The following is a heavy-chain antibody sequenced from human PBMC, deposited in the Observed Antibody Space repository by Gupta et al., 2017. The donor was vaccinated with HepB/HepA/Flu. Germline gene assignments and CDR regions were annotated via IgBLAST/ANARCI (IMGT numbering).Heavy chain of an antibody. J-gene: IGHJ6*02. V-gene: IGHV3-48*03. CDR1: GFTFSSYE. CDR3: ARDLVPITYFYYYGMDV. D-gene: IGHD2-8*02. Sequence: EVQLVESGGCLVHAVGSLRLSSTASGFTFSSYEMNWVRQAPGKGLEWISYISSSGSTIYYADSVKGRFTISRDNAQNSLYLQMNSLRAEDTAVYYCARDLVPITYFYYYGMDVWGQGTTVTVSS. CDR2: ISSSGSTI.